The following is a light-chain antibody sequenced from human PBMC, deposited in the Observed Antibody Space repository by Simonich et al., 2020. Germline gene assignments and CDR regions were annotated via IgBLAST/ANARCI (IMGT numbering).Light chain of an antibody. CDR3: QAWDSSTVV. J-gene: IGLJ2*01. V-gene: IGLV3-1*01. CDR1: KLGDNY. Sequence: SYELTQPPSVSVSPAQTASIPCPGDKLGDNYACWSPQKPGQSPVLVIYQDSKRLSGIPGRFSGSNSGNTATLTISGTQAMDEADYYCQAWDSSTVVFGGGTKLTVL. CDR2: QDS.